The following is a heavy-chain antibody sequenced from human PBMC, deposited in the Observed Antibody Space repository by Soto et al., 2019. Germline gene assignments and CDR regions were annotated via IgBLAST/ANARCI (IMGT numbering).Heavy chain of an antibody. D-gene: IGHD3-9*01. CDR1: GFTFSSYG. CDR3: ARDASSLPRYFDWLLASHFDY. J-gene: IGHJ4*02. V-gene: IGHV3-33*01. Sequence: GGSLRLSCAASGFTFSSYGMHWVRQAPGKGLEWVAVIWYDGSNKYYADSVKGRFTISKDNFKNTLYLQMNTLRAEDTAVYYRARDASSLPRYFDWLLASHFDYWGQGTLVTVSS. CDR2: IWYDGSNK.